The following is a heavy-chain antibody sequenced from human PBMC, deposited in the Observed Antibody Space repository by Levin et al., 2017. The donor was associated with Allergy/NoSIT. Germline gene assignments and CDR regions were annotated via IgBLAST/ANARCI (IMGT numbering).Heavy chain of an antibody. CDR3: ARDRLGVRAFDI. V-gene: IGHV3-11*05. CDR2: ITSPGSFI. CDR1: GFPFSDYH. Sequence: LSLTCEASGFPFSDYHMTWIRQAPGKGLEWVAYITSPGSFIRYADSVTGRFTISRDDAKNSLYLQMDSLRVEDTAVYYCARDRLGVRAFDIWGQGTMVTVSS. J-gene: IGHJ3*02. D-gene: IGHD6-25*01.